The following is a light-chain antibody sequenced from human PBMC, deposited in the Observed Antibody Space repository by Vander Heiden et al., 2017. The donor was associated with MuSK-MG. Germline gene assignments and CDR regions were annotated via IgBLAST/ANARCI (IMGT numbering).Light chain of an antibody. CDR3: QQTYSSPPT. V-gene: IGKV1-39*01. Sequence: QMTQSPPSLSASVGDRVTITGRSSQSVSYSLNWYQHKPGEAPKLLIYASSTLQSGVPSRFSGSGSGTEFTLTIGSLQPEDFAIYYCQQTYSSPPTFGQGTRVEVK. J-gene: IGKJ1*01. CDR1: QSVSYS. CDR2: ASS.